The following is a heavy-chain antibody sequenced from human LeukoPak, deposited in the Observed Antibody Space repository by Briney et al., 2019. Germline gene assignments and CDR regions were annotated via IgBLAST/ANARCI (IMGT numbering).Heavy chain of an antibody. CDR3: ARTFLSWSPIPLAVLAFDI. V-gene: IGHV4-4*02. CDR1: GGSISSSNW. J-gene: IGHJ3*02. Sequence: SETLSLTCAVSGGSISSSNWWSWVRQPPGKGLEWIGEIYHSGSTNYNPSLKSRVTISVDKSKNQFSLKLSSVTAADTAVYYCARTFLSWSPIPLAVLAFDIWGHGTMVTVSS. D-gene: IGHD6-19*01. CDR2: IYHSGST.